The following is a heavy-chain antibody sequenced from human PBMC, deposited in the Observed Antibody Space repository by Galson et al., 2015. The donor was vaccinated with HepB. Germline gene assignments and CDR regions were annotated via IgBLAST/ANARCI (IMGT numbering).Heavy chain of an antibody. CDR3: AKNVGSGSYYPDY. Sequence: SLRLSCAASGFTFSSYSMSWVRQAPGKGLEWVSYISGSGGSTYYADSVKGRFTISRDNSKNTLYLQMNSLRAGDTAVYYCAKNVGSGSYYPDYWGQGTLVTVSS. CDR1: GFTFSSYS. D-gene: IGHD3-10*01. J-gene: IGHJ4*02. CDR2: ISGSGGST. V-gene: IGHV3-23*01.